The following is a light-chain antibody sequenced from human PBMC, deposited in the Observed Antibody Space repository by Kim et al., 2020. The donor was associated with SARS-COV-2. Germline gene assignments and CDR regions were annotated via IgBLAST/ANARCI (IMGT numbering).Light chain of an antibody. CDR2: EDN. Sequence: GKTVTISGTRSSGSIASNYVQWYQQRPGSSPTTVIYEDNQRPAGVPDRFSGSIDSSSNSASLTISGLKTEDEADYYCQSYDSSNQVFGGGTQLTVL. J-gene: IGLJ2*01. V-gene: IGLV6-57*01. CDR1: SGSIASNY. CDR3: QSYDSSNQV.